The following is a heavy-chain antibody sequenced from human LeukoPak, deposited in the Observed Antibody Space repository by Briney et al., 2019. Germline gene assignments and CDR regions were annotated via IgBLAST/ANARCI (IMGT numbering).Heavy chain of an antibody. V-gene: IGHV4-39*01. CDR1: GGSISSSSHY. CDR3: ASLRVVRGVIYRYYFDY. D-gene: IGHD3-10*01. CDR2: IYYSGST. J-gene: IGHJ4*02. Sequence: SETLSLTCTVSGGSISSSSHYWGWIRQPPGKGLEWIGSIYYSGSTYYNPSLKSRVTISVDTSKNQFSLKLSSVTAADTAVYYCASLRVVRGVIYRYYFDYWGQGTLVTVSS.